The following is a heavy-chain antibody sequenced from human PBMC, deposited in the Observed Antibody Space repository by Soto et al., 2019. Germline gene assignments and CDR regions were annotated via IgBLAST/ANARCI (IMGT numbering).Heavy chain of an antibody. CDR1: GGSISSYY. Sequence: SETLSLTCTVSGGSISSYYWSWIRQPPGKGLEWIGYIYYSGSTNYNPSLKSRVTISVDTSKNQFSLKLSSVTAADTAVYYCARGVSSSWYKLVGYYYYYGMDVRGQGTTVTVSS. J-gene: IGHJ6*02. CDR2: IYYSGST. D-gene: IGHD6-13*01. V-gene: IGHV4-59*01. CDR3: ARGVSSSWYKLVGYYYYYGMDV.